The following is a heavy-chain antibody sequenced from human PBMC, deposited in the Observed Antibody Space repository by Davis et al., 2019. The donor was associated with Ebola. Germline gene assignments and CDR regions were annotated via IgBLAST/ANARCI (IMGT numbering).Heavy chain of an antibody. Sequence: GGSLRLSCAASGFTFSSYAMSWVRQAPGKGLEWVANIKQDGSEKYYVDSVKGRFTISRDNAKNSLYLQMNSLRAEDTAVYYCARQDCGGNCFLLYWYFDLWGRGTLVTVSS. J-gene: IGHJ2*01. CDR2: IKQDGSEK. CDR1: GFTFSSYA. V-gene: IGHV3-7*01. CDR3: ARQDCGGNCFLLYWYFDL. D-gene: IGHD2-21*02.